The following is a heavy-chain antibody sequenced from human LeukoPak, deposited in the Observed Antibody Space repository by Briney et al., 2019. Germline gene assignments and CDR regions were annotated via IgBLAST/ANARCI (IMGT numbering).Heavy chain of an antibody. CDR1: GFTFSSYW. Sequence: GGSLRLSCAASGFTFSSYWMSWVRQAPGKGLEWVANIQQDGSDKYYVVSVKGRFTISRDNAKNSLYLQMNSLRAEDTAVYYCARDPGSSWIEGLYQHWGQGTLVTVSS. D-gene: IGHD6-13*01. CDR3: ARDPGSSWIEGLYQH. CDR2: IQQDGSDK. V-gene: IGHV3-7*01. J-gene: IGHJ1*01.